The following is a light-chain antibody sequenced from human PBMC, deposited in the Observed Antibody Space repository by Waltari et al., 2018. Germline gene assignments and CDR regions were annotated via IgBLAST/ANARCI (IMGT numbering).Light chain of an antibody. CDR1: SSNIGVKP. Sequence: HSVLTQPPSASGTPGQRVTIAGFGGSSNIGVKPVNLYQHLPGTAPRLLITSNYQRPSGVPDRFSGSKSGTSASLAIGGLQSDDETDYYCAAWDDRLNGPVFGGGTKLTVL. V-gene: IGLV1-44*01. CDR2: SNY. J-gene: IGLJ3*02. CDR3: AAWDDRLNGPV.